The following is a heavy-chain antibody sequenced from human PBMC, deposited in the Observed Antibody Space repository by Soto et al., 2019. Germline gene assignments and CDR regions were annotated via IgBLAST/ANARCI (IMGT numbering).Heavy chain of an antibody. CDR2: IYYSGNT. D-gene: IGHD5-18*01. V-gene: IGHV4-31*03. J-gene: IGHJ6*02. Sequence: SETLSLTCTVSCGSISSGYYWSWIRQHPVKGLECIGYIYYSGNTYYNPSLKSRVSISLDTSKSQFSLKLDSVTAADTAVYYCARQGHSYNTNYYYYGMDVWGQGTTVTVSS. CDR1: CGSISSGYY. CDR3: ARQGHSYNTNYYYYGMDV.